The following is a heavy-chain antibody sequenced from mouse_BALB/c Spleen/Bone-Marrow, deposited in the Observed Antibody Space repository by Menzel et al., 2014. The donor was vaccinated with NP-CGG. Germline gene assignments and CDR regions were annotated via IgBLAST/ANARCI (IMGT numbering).Heavy chain of an antibody. CDR2: IHYSGST. J-gene: IGHJ3*01. V-gene: IGHV3-1*02. D-gene: IGHD2-4*01. CDR3: ARDYDYPWFAY. Sequence: EVQRVESGPDLVKPSQSLSLTCTVTGYSITSGYNWHWIRQFPGYKLEWMGYIHYSGSTDYNPSLKSRISITRDTSKNQFFLQLISVTTEDTATYYCARDYDYPWFAYWGQGTLVTVSA. CDR1: GYSITSGYN.